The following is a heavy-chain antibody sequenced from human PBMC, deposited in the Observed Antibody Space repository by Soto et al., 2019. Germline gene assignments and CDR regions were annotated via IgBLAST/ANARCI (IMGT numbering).Heavy chain of an antibody. J-gene: IGHJ6*02. CDR1: GDSVSSNSAA. V-gene: IGHV6-1*01. D-gene: IGHD5-12*01. Sequence: SQTLSLTCAISGDSVSSNSAAWNWIRQSPSRGLEWLGRTYYRSKWYNDYAVSVKSRITINPDASKNQFSLQLNSVTPEDKAVYYCARERYSGYDYEAYYYYGMDVWGQGTTVTVSS. CDR3: ARERYSGYDYEAYYYYGMDV. CDR2: TYYRSKWYN.